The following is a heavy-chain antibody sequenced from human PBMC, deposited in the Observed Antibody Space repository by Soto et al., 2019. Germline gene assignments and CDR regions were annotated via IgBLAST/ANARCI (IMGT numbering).Heavy chain of an antibody. CDR2: IEPIDSYT. V-gene: IGHV5-10-1*01. D-gene: IGHD1-26*01. CDR3: ATVGLYSYYYYGMDV. Sequence: GESLKISCKGSGYSFNSYWISWVRQMPGKSLEWMVRIEPIDSYTNYSPSFQGHVTISADKSISTAYLQWSSLKASDTAMYYCATVGLYSYYYYGMDVWGQGTTVTVSS. CDR1: GYSFNSYW. J-gene: IGHJ6*02.